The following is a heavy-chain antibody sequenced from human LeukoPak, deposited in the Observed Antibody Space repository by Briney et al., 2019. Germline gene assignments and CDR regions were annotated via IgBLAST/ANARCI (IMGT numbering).Heavy chain of an antibody. CDR3: AQASLRFFDWSPDS. V-gene: IGHV3-23*01. D-gene: IGHD3-9*01. CDR1: GSTFGNYY. CDR2: ISGSSGRP. J-gene: IGHJ4*02. Sequence: GGSLRLSCAASGSTFGNYYMSWVRQAPGKGLEWVSTISGSSGRPYYADSVRGRFTSSRDSSKNTLSLQMNSLRAEDTAVYYCAQASLRFFDWSPDSWGQGTLVTVSS.